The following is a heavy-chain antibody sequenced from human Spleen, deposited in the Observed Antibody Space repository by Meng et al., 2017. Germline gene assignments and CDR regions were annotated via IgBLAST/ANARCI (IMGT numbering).Heavy chain of an antibody. Sequence: LRLSCSVSGFSISSEYYWSWIRQPAGRGLEWIGRIYTSGTTNYNPSLKSRATISLDTSENQVSLKLSSVTAADTAVYYCARDLAPMVRGVPSFGSGHYYYYGMDVWGQGTTVTVSS. D-gene: IGHD3-10*01. CDR3: ARDLAPMVRGVPSFGSGHYYYYGMDV. CDR2: IYTSGTT. CDR1: GFSISSEYY. V-gene: IGHV4-61*02. J-gene: IGHJ6*02.